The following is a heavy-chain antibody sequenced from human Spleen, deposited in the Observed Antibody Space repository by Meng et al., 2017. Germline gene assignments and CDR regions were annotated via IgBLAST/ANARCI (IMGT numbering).Heavy chain of an antibody. CDR2: IYYSGST. D-gene: IGHD6-13*01. CDR3: AGTPVSSSWYVGNEYFQH. J-gene: IGHJ1*01. CDR1: GDPVNSVDNY. V-gene: IGHV4-61*08. Sequence: SETLSLTCPVSGDPVNSVDNYWSWVRQPPGKGLEWIGYIYYSGSTNYNPSLKSRVTISVDTSKNQFSLKLSSVTAADTAVYYCAGTPVSSSWYVGNEYFQHWGQGTLVTVSS.